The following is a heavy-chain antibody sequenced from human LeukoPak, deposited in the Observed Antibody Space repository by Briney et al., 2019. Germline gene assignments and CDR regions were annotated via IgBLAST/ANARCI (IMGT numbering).Heavy chain of an antibody. CDR2: ISPSGGST. J-gene: IGHJ4*02. CDR1: GYTFTSNY. D-gene: IGHD5-18*01. CDR3: ARGLWFDY. V-gene: IGHV1-46*01. Sequence: GASVKVSCKAFGYTFTSNYMHWVRQAPGQGPEWMGVISPSGGSTTYAQKFQGRVTLTRDMSTSTDYLELSSLRSEDTAVYYCARGLWFDYWGQGTLVTVSS.